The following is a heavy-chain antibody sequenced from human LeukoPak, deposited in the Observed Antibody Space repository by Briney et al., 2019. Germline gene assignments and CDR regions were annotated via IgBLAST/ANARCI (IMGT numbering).Heavy chain of an antibody. D-gene: IGHD4-17*01. V-gene: IGHV3-23*01. J-gene: IGHJ4*02. CDR2: IYGGGRVR. CDR1: GFTFGEYT. CDR3: ARGLHSTTVTTEPDY. Sequence: GGSLRLSCAASGFTFGEYTMNWIRQTPGKGLEWVSGIYGGGRVRFYADSVRGRFTISRDNSKNTLYLQMNSLRAEDTAVYYCARGLHSTTVTTEPDYWGQGTLVTVSS.